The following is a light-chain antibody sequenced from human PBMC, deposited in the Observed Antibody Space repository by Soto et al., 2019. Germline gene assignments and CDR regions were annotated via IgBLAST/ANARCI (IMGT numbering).Light chain of an antibody. CDR1: SSNIGAGYD. J-gene: IGLJ3*02. V-gene: IGLV1-40*01. Sequence: QSVLTQPPSVSGAPGQRVTISCTGSSSNIGAGYDVHWYQQLPGTAPKLLISGNNNRPSGVPDRFSGSKSGTSASLAITGLQAEDEADYHCQSYDSSLSAWVFGGGTKLTV. CDR3: QSYDSSLSAWV. CDR2: GNN.